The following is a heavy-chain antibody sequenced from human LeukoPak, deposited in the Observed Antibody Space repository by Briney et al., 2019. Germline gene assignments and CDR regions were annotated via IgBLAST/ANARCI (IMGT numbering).Heavy chain of an antibody. Sequence: PGGSLRLSCAASGSTVSSNYMSWVRQAPGKGLEWVSVIYSGGSTYYADSVKGRFTISRDNSKNTLYLQMNSLRAEDTAVYYCASKSIAAAGPHAFDIWGQGTMVTVSS. D-gene: IGHD6-13*01. CDR1: GSTVSSNY. J-gene: IGHJ3*02. CDR2: IYSGGST. CDR3: ASKSIAAAGPHAFDI. V-gene: IGHV3-53*01.